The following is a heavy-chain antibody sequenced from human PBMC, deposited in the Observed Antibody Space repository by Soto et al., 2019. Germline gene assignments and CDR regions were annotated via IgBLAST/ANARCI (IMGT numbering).Heavy chain of an antibody. Sequence: EVQVVESGGGVVQPGRSLRLSCAVCGVTFDDYAMHWVRQAPGKGLEYVSGISCKSGAIGYADSVKGRFTISRDNAKYALFLLMNSLRAEDTALYYCVQDRGASVAGTMVPLDHWGPGTLVIVSS. V-gene: IGHV3-9*01. J-gene: IGHJ4*02. CDR2: ISCKSGAI. CDR1: GVTFDDYA. D-gene: IGHD6-19*01. CDR3: VQDRGASVAGTMVPLDH.